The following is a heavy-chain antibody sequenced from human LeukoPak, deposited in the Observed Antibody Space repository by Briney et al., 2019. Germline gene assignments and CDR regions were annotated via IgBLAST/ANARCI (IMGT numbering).Heavy chain of an antibody. V-gene: IGHV3-7*01. CDR1: GFTYNLYR. Sequence: GGSLRLFCAVSGFTYNLYRLMWAPEATGGGLEGVANIKDGGSAKYYMVPEKGRFTIYRDNAKNSLYLQMNSLKAEDTAVYDCTRVGPWVNPYYYDFYMDVWGKGTTVTVS. CDR3: TRVGPWVNPYYYDFYMDV. D-gene: IGHD1-14*01. J-gene: IGHJ6*03. CDR2: IKDGGSAK.